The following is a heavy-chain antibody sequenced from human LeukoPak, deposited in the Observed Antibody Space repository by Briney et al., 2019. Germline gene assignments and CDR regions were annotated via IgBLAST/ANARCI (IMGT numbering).Heavy chain of an antibody. CDR2: IHHSGTT. D-gene: IGHD6-13*01. CDR3: ARGPNSSSWYALDY. V-gene: IGHV4-34*01. Sequence: SETLSLTCALYGDSFSDYYWSWIRQPPGKGPEWIGGIHHSGTTNYNPSLKSRVTISVDTSKNQFSLKLSSVTAADTAVYYCARGPNSSSWYALDYWGQGTLDTVSS. CDR1: GDSFSDYY. J-gene: IGHJ4*02.